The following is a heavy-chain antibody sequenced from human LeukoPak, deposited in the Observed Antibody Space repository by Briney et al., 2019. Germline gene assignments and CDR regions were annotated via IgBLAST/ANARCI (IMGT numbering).Heavy chain of an antibody. J-gene: IGHJ3*02. CDR3: ARVHSNIVATIRAGGTLDI. CDR1: GFTFSSNW. Sequence: GGSLRLSCAASGFTFSSNWMHWVRQAPGKGLVWVSRINSDGRTTAYADSVKGRFTISRDNAKNTLYLQMNSLRAEDTAVYYCARVHSNIVATIRAGGTLDIWGQGTMVTVSS. D-gene: IGHD5-12*01. V-gene: IGHV3-74*03. CDR2: INSDGRTT.